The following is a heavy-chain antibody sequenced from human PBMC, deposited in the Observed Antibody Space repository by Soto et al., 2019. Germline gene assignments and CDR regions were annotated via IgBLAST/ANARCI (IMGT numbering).Heavy chain of an antibody. J-gene: IGHJ4*02. CDR2: INPNSGGT. V-gene: IGHV1-2*04. D-gene: IGHD2-2*01. CDR3: ARGKDIVVVPAANCDY. CDR1: GYTFTGYY. Sequence: ASVKVSCKASGYTFTGYYMHWVRQAPGQGLEWMGWINPNSGGTNYAQKFQGWVTMTRDTSISTAYMELSRLRSDDTAVYYCARGKDIVVVPAANCDYWGQGTLVTVSS.